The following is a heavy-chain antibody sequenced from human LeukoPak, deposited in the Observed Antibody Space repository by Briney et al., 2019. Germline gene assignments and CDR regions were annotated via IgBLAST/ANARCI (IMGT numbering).Heavy chain of an antibody. Sequence: ASVKVSCKASGYTFTGYYMHWVRQAPGQGLEWMGWINPNSGGTNYAQKFQGRVTMTTDTSTSTAYMELRSLRSDDTAVYYCARGGYKYDSSGYYYESAFDIWGQGTMVTVSS. CDR3: ARGGYKYDSSGYYYESAFDI. D-gene: IGHD3-22*01. V-gene: IGHV1-2*02. J-gene: IGHJ3*02. CDR1: GYTFTGYY. CDR2: INPNSGGT.